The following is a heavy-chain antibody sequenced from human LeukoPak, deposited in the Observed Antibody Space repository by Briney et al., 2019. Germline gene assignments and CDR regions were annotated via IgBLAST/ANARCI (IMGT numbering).Heavy chain of an antibody. D-gene: IGHD4-11*01. CDR1: GFTFSSYA. J-gene: IGHJ5*02. CDR3: ASRATVTTDRFWFDP. V-gene: IGHV3-30*14. CDR2: ISYDGSNK. Sequence: GGSLRLSCAASGFTFSSYAMHWVRQAPGKGLEWVAVISYDGSNKYYADSVKGRFTISRENSKNTLYLQMNSLRAEDTAVYYCASRATVTTDRFWFDPWGQGTLVTVSS.